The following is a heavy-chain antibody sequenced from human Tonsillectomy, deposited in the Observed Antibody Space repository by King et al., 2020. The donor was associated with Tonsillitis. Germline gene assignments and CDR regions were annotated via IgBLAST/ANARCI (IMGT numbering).Heavy chain of an antibody. Sequence: LQLQESGPGLVKPSETLSLTCTVSGDSASSNSNYWGWIRQPPGKGLEWIGSKYFRGNTYYSPSPAGRVSISADTSKNQLSLKLTSVTAADTAVYFCARRRDRYSRPHFDFWGQGTLVTVSS. V-gene: IGHV4-39*01. D-gene: IGHD6-13*01. J-gene: IGHJ4*02. CDR3: ARRRDRYSRPHFDF. CDR2: KYFRGNT. CDR1: GDSASSNSNY.